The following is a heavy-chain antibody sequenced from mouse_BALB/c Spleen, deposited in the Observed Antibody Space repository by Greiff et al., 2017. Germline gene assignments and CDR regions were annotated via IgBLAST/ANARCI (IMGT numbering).Heavy chain of an antibody. CDR1: GYTFTSYV. J-gene: IGHJ4*01. D-gene: IGHD1-1*02. CDR3: AKSRNTNGDAMDY. CDR2: INPYNDGT. V-gene: IGHV1-14*01. Sequence: VQLKESGPELVKPGASVKMSCKASGYTFTSYVMHWVKQKPGQGLEWIGYINPYNDGTKYNEKVKGKATLTSDKSSSTAYMELSSLTSEDSAVYYCAKSRNTNGDAMDYWGQGPSVTVSS.